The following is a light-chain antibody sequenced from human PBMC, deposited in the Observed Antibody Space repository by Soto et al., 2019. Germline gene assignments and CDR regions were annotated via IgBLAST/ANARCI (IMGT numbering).Light chain of an antibody. CDR3: QQYGSSPLT. CDR2: GAS. J-gene: IGKJ4*01. CDR1: QSVSSSY. V-gene: IGKV3-20*01. Sequence: ESVLTQSPGTLSLSPGERATLSCRASQSVSSSYLAWYQQKPGQAPRLLIYGASSRATGIPDRFSGSGPGTDFTLTISSLEPEDFAVYYCQQYGSSPLTFGGGTKVEIK.